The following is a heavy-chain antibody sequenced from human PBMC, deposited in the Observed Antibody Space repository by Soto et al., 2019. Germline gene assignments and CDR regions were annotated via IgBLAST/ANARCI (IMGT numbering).Heavy chain of an antibody. CDR1: GGSISSYY. J-gene: IGHJ4*02. CDR2: IYYSGST. D-gene: IGHD3-9*01. V-gene: IGHV4-59*08. Sequence: SETLSLTCTVSGGSISSYYWSWIRQPPGKGLEWIGYIYYSGSTNYNPSLKSRVTISVDTSKNQFSLKLSSVTAADTAVYYCARCTVYDILTGYYYFDYWGQGILVSV. CDR3: ARCTVYDILTGYYYFDY.